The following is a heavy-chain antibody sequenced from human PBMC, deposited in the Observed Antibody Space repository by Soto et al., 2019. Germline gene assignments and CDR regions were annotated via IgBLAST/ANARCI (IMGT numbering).Heavy chain of an antibody. D-gene: IGHD3-10*01. CDR1: GGSFSGYY. V-gene: IGHV4-34*01. Sequence: SETLSLTCAVYGGSFSGYYWSWIRQPPGKGLEWIGEINHSGSTNYNPSLKSRVTISVDTSKNQFSLKLSSVTAADTAVYYCASTNGGGSGILDDWGQGTRVTVSS. J-gene: IGHJ4*02. CDR3: ASTNGGGSGILDD. CDR2: INHSGST.